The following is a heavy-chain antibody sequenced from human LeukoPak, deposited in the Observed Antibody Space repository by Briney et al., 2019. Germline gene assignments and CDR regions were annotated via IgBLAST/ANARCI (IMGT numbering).Heavy chain of an antibody. J-gene: IGHJ6*03. Sequence: ASVKVSCKASGYTFTSYGISWVRQAPGQGLEWMGWMNPKSGATDYARKFQGRVTMTRDTSISTAYMELTGLRSDDTAVYFCARGSDYDDYFYMDFWGKGTTVTVSS. CDR3: ARGSDYDDYFYMDF. CDR1: GYTFTSYG. CDR2: MNPKSGAT. V-gene: IGHV1-2*02.